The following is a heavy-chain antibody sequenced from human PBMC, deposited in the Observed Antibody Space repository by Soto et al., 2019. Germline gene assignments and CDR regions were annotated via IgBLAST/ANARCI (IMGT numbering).Heavy chain of an antibody. V-gene: IGHV4-39*01. J-gene: IGHJ5*02. D-gene: IGHD3-3*01. CDR1: GGSIVSISYY. CDR3: ASVPKGRITIFGVGLYNWFDP. Sequence: LVPMSLTCSVAGGSIVSISYYRGWISQPPGKGLEWIGSIYYSGSTYYNPSLKSRVTISVDTSKNQFSLKLSSVTAADTAVYYCASVPKGRITIFGVGLYNWFDPWGQGTLVTVSS. CDR2: IYYSGST.